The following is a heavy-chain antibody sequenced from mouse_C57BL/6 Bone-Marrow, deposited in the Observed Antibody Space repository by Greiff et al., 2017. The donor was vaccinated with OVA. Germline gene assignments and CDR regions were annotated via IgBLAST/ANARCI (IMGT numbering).Heavy chain of an antibody. J-gene: IGHJ2*01. CDR2: IYPRSGNT. V-gene: IGHV1-81*01. D-gene: IGHD1-1*01. CDR3: RDLLLRSHYFDY. Sequence: QVQLQQSGAELARPGASVKLSCKASGYTFTSYGISWVKQRTGQGLEWIGEIYPRSGNTYYNEKFKGKATLTADKSSSTAYMELRSLTSEDSAVYFCRDLLLRSHYFDYWGQGTTLTVSS. CDR1: GYTFTSYG.